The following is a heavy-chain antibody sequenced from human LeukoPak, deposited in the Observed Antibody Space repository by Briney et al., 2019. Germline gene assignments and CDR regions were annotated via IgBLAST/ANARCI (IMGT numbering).Heavy chain of an antibody. CDR2: IYYTGST. J-gene: IGHJ4*02. D-gene: IGHD6-19*01. V-gene: IGHV4-39*01. Sequence: SETLSLTCTVSGGSISSSSHYWGWIRQPPGKGLERIGSIYYTGSTYYHPSLKSRVTISVDTSKNQFSLKLSSVTAADTAVYYCATYGYTSGRYFDYWGQGTLVTVSS. CDR3: ATYGYTSGRYFDY. CDR1: GGSISSSSHY.